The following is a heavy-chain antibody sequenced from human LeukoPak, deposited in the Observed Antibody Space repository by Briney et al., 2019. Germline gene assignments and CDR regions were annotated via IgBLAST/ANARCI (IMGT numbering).Heavy chain of an antibody. V-gene: IGHV4-59*01. Sequence: SSETLSLTCTVSGGSISNYYWSWIRQPPGKGLEWIGYIYYGGNTNYNPSPKSRVTISVDTSKNQFSLKLSSVTAADTAVYYCARDEGAGAPYFDYWGQGTLDTVSS. J-gene: IGHJ4*02. CDR3: ARDEGAGAPYFDY. D-gene: IGHD1-26*01. CDR1: GGSISNYY. CDR2: IYYGGNT.